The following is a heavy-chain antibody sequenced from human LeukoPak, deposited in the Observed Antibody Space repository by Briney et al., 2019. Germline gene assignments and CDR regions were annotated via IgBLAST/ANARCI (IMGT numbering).Heavy chain of an antibody. J-gene: IGHJ4*02. V-gene: IGHV3-9*01. CDR3: TKDPSGYNSPGGFDY. CDR1: GFTFDDYA. CDR2: ISWNSGSI. D-gene: IGHD5-24*01. Sequence: GGSLRLSCAASGFTFDDYATHWVRQAPGKGLEWVSGISWNSGSIGYADSVKGRFTISRDNAKNSPYLQMNSLRAEDTALYYCTKDPSGYNSPGGFDYWGQGTLVTVSS.